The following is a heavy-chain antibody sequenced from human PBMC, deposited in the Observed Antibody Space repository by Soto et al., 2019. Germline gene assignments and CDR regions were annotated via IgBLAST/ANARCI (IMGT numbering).Heavy chain of an antibody. CDR1: GFPFSKFA. J-gene: IGHJ6*02. CDR3: AKQFVDV. CDR2: ISDSGHNV. Sequence: GGSLRLSCAASGFPFSKFAMNWVRLPPGKGLEWVSGISDSGHNVVYAESVRGRFTISRDNSKNILYLQMDRLTVNDSAVYFCAKQFVDVWGQGTTVTVSS. V-gene: IGHV3-23*01.